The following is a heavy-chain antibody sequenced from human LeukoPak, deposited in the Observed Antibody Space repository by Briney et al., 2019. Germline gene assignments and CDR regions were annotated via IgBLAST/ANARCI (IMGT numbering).Heavy chain of an antibody. CDR1: GGSISSSSYY. V-gene: IGHV4-39*01. D-gene: IGHD1-26*01. J-gene: IGHJ4*02. CDR3: ARPFSGSSYYFDY. Sequence: SETLSLTCTVSGGSISSSSYYWGWIRQPPGKGLEWIGSIYYSGSTYYNPSLKSRVTISVDTSKNQFSLKLSSVTAADTAVYYCARPFSGSSYYFDYWGQGTLVTVSS. CDR2: IYYSGST.